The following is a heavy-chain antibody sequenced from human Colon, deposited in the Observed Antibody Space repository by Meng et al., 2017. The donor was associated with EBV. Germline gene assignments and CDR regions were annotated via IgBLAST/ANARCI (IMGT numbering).Heavy chain of an antibody. J-gene: IGHJ4*02. CDR2: ISSSGGTT. CDR1: GITFRGFA. CDR3: ARDQGRSADDY. V-gene: IGHV3-23*01. Sequence: LGCGGGLVLTGGALRLFWSVSGITFRGFAMTWVRQAPGKGLQWVAGISSSGGTTYYADSVKGRFTISRDNSKNTLSLQMNSPRAEDTAVYYCARDQGRSADDYWGQGTLVTVSS.